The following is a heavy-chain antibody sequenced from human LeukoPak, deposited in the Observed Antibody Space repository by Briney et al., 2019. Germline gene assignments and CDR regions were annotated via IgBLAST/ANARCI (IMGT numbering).Heavy chain of an antibody. V-gene: IGHV3-33*01. CDR1: GFTLSAYG. CDR3: ARDEVITFRLFDH. Sequence: GRSLRLSCVASGFTLSAYGMHWVRQAPGKGLGWLAVIWYDGNTKYYADSVKGRFTISRDTSENTLYLQMNSLRAADTAVYYCARDEVITFRLFDHWGQGTLVTVSS. J-gene: IGHJ4*02. D-gene: IGHD3-10*01. CDR2: IWYDGNTK.